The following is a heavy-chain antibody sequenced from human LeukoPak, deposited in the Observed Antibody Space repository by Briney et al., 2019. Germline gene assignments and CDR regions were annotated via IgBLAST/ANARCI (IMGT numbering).Heavy chain of an antibody. Sequence: SETLSLTCAVYGGSFSGYYWSWIRQPPGKGLEWIGEINHSGSTNYNPSLKSRVTISVDTSKNQFSLKLSSVTAADTAVYYCARDGQPYGMDVWGQGTTVTVSS. D-gene: IGHD2-8*01. CDR3: ARDGQPYGMDV. V-gene: IGHV4-34*01. CDR2: INHSGST. CDR1: GGSFSGYY. J-gene: IGHJ6*02.